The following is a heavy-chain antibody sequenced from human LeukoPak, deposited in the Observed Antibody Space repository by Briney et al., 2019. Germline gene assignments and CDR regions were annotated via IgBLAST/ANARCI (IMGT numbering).Heavy chain of an antibody. CDR3: ARDPAANYYGSGSYYYGMGV. CDR2: IIPIFGTA. CDR1: GGTFSSYA. V-gene: IGHV1-69*06. D-gene: IGHD3-10*01. J-gene: IGHJ6*04. Sequence: ASVKVSCKASGGTFSSYAISWVRQAPGQGLEWMGGIIPIFGTANYAQKFQGRVTITADKSTSTAYMELSSLRSEDTAVYYCARDPAANYYGSGSYYYGMGVWGKGTTVTVSS.